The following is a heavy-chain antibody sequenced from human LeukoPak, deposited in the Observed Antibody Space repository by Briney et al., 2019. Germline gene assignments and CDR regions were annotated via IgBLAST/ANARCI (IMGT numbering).Heavy chain of an antibody. D-gene: IGHD3-10*01. CDR3: ARDLGERDSPDY. CDR1: GFTFSSYS. V-gene: IGHV3-21*01. J-gene: IGHJ4*02. Sequence: PGGSLRLSCAASGFTFSSYSMNWVRQAPGKGLEWVSSICRSSTYIYYADSVKGRFTISRDNAKNSLYPQMNSLRAEDTAVYYCARDLGERDSPDYWGQGTLVTVSS. CDR2: ICRSSTYI.